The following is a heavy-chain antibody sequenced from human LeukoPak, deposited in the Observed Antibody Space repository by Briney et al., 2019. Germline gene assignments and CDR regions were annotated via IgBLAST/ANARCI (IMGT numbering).Heavy chain of an antibody. CDR2: ISYDGSNK. CDR1: GFTFSSYG. V-gene: IGHV3-30*18. J-gene: IGHJ4*02. CDR3: AKGSRRDGCLNYFDY. D-gene: IGHD5-24*01. Sequence: GGSLRLSCAASGFTFSSYGMHWVRQAPGKGLEWAAVISYDGSNKYYADSVKGRFTISRDNSKNTLYLQMNSLRAEDTAVYYCAKGSRRDGCLNYFDYWGQGTLVTVSS.